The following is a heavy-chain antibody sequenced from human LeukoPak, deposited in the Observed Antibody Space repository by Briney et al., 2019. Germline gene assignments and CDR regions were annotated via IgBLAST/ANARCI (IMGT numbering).Heavy chain of an antibody. CDR3: ARDERVYYFDY. Sequence: GGSLRLSCAASGFTFSSYAMSWVRQAPGKGLEWGSATSGSGGSTYYADSVKGRFTISRDNAKNSLYLQMNSLRAEDTAVYYCARDERVYYFDYWGQGTLVTVSS. CDR1: GFTFSSYA. J-gene: IGHJ4*02. CDR2: TSGSGGST. D-gene: IGHD6-6*01. V-gene: IGHV3-23*01.